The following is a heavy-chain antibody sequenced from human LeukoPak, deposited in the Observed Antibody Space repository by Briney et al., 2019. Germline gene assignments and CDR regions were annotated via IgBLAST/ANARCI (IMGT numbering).Heavy chain of an antibody. CDR1: GYTFTNYW. J-gene: IGHJ4*02. Sequence: NHGESLKISCQGPGYTFTNYWIGWVRQMPGKGLEWMGIIYPGDSDTKYSPSFQGQVTISVDKSISTAYLQWSSLEASDTAMYYCARLTTTLTTFLDYWGQGTLVTVSS. CDR3: ARLTTTLTTFLDY. CDR2: IYPGDSDT. V-gene: IGHV5-51*01. D-gene: IGHD4-11*01.